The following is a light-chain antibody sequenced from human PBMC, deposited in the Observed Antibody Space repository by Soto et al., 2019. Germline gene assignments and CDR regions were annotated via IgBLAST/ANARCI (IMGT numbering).Light chain of an antibody. CDR3: QQRSNWPGT. CDR1: QSVSTS. Sequence: EIVLTQSPATLSLSPGERATLSCRASQSVSTSLAWYQQKPGQAPRLLIYDASNRATGIPARFRGSGSGTDFTLTISSLEPEDFAVYYCQQRSNWPGTFGQGTKGEIK. CDR2: DAS. J-gene: IGKJ1*01. V-gene: IGKV3-11*01.